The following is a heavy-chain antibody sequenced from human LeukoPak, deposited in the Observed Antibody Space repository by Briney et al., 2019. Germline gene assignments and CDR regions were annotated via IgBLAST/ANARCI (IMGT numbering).Heavy chain of an antibody. V-gene: IGHV3-30-3*01. CDR3: ARGLRDDFWSGYFDY. Sequence: GRSLRLSCAASGFTLSSYAMHWVRQAPGKGLEWVAVISYDGSNKYYADSVKGRFTISRDNSKNTLYLQMNSLRAEDTAVYYCARGLRDDFWSGYFDYWGQGTLVTVSS. J-gene: IGHJ4*02. CDR1: GFTLSSYA. D-gene: IGHD3-3*01. CDR2: ISYDGSNK.